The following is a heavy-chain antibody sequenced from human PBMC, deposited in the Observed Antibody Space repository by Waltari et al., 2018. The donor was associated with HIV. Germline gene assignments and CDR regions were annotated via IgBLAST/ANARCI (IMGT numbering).Heavy chain of an antibody. D-gene: IGHD6-25*01. V-gene: IGHV3-15*01. J-gene: IGHJ3*02. CDR1: TVNLDHVW. CDR2: IKSKRDGGAT. CDR3: TTGGYPTEAFDI. Sequence: EVQVVESGGGLVKPGGSLRVSCACFTVNLDHVWMTWVRQAPGKGLQWVGRIKSKRDGGATDYAASVKGRFVISRDDSQNTLYLQMNSLKIEDTAMYYCTTGGYPTEAFDIWGQGTMVTVSS.